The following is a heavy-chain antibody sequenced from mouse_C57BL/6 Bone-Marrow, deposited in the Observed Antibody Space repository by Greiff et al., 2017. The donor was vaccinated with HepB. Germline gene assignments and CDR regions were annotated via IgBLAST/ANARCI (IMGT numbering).Heavy chain of an antibody. V-gene: IGHV5-6*01. CDR2: ISSGGSYT. Sequence: EVKLMESGGDLVKPGGSLKLSCAASGFTFSSYGMSWVRQTPDKRLEWVATISSGGSYTYYPDSVKWRFTISRDNAKNTLYLQMSSLKSEDTAMYYCAIPLITTVEGDYWGQGTSVTVSS. CDR3: AIPLITTVEGDY. D-gene: IGHD1-1*01. J-gene: IGHJ4*01. CDR1: GFTFSSYG.